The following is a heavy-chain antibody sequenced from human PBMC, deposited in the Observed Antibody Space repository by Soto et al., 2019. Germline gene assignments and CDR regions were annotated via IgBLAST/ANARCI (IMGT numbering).Heavy chain of an antibody. CDR2: ISAYNGDT. CDR1: GYTFTNYG. D-gene: IGHD5-18*01. Sequence: QVQLVQSGAEVKKPGASVKVACKASGYTFTNYGITWVRQAPGQGLEWMGWISAYNGDTNYAQKLQGRVTMTADTSMSAAYMELRSLRFDDTAVYYCARGDTDHDYWGQGTLVTVSS. CDR3: ARGDTDHDY. J-gene: IGHJ4*02. V-gene: IGHV1-18*01.